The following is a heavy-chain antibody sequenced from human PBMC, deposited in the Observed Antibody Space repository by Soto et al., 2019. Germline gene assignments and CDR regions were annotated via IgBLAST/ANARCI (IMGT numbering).Heavy chain of an antibody. CDR3: AKDSSPMAAPSDF. CDR2: ISYDGSNK. Sequence: PGGSLRLSCAASGFTFGSYGMQWVRQAPGKGLEWVAVISYDGSNKYYADSVKGRFTISRDNSKNTLYLQMNSPRAEDTAVYYLAKDSSPMAAPSDFWGQGTLVTVS. D-gene: IGHD6-6*01. V-gene: IGHV3-30*18. J-gene: IGHJ4*02. CDR1: GFTFGSYG.